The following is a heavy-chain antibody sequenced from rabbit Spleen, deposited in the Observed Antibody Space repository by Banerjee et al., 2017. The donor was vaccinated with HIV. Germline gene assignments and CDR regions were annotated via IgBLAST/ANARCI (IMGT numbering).Heavy chain of an antibody. CDR3: ARFYAGYGDFGYAAM. V-gene: IGHV1S40*01. CDR1: GVSFSSNSY. J-gene: IGHJ3*01. Sequence: QSLEEYGGDLFTTVASLSLTCTTSGVSFSSNSYMCWFRQDPGKGLEWIGCMYAGSSGRVYYASWAKGRFTISKTSSTTVTLQMTSLTAADTTTYCCARFYAGYGDFGYAAMWGQGTLVTVS. D-gene: IGHD2-1*01. CDR2: MYAGSSGRV.